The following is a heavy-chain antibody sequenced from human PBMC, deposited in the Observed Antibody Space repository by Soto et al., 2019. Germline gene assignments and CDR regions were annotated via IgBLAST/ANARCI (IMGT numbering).Heavy chain of an antibody. CDR3: ARDTHITIFVVVTPIETYYYYGMDV. CDR2: ISYDGSNK. D-gene: IGHD3-3*01. V-gene: IGHV3-30-3*01. CDR1: GFTFSSYA. J-gene: IGHJ6*02. Sequence: GGSLRLSCAASGFTFSSYAMHWVRQAPGKGLEWVAVISYDGSNKYYADSVKGRFTISRDNSKNTLYLQMNSLRAEDTAVYYCARDTHITIFVVVTPIETYYYYGMDVWGQGTTVTVSS.